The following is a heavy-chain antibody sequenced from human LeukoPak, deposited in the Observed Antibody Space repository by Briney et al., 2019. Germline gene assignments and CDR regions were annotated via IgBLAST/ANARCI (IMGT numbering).Heavy chain of an antibody. J-gene: IGHJ5*02. CDR2: INHIGST. CDR3: ARVPVRNWFDP. Sequence: SETLSLTCAVYGGSFSGYYWSWIRQPPGKGLEWIGEINHIGSTNYNPSLKSRVTISVDTSKNQFSLKLSSVIAADTAVHYCARVPVRNWFDPWGQGTLVTVSS. CDR1: GGSFSGYY. V-gene: IGHV4-34*01.